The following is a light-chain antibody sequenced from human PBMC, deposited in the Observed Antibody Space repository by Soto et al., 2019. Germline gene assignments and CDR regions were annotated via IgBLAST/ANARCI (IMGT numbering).Light chain of an antibody. CDR1: QSIISY. CDR2: AAT. Sequence: DIQMTRSPSSLSASVGDRVTITCRASQSIISYLSWYLQKPGKAPKLLIYAATTLQSGVPSRFSGSGSGTDFTLTISSLQPEDSATYYCQQSYDILSFGGGTKVDIK. V-gene: IGKV1-39*01. CDR3: QQSYDILS. J-gene: IGKJ4*01.